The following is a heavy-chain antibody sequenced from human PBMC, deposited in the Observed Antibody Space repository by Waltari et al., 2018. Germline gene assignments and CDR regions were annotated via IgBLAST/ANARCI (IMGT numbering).Heavy chain of an antibody. CDR1: GLTFTTYS. Sequence: EVQLVESGGGLVQPGGSLRLSCAASGLTFTTYSMTGVRQAPGKGLEWISYVSGDSGYIYYADSVRCRFTISRDNAQNSMYLQMNNLRADDTAVYYCAGIRRGFWFFDLWGRGTLVTVSS. CDR3: AGIRRGFWFFDL. V-gene: IGHV3-48*04. CDR2: VSGDSGYI. J-gene: IGHJ2*01. D-gene: IGHD3-10*01.